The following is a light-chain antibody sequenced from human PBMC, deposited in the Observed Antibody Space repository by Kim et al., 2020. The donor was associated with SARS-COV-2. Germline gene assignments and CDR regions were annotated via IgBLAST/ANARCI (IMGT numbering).Light chain of an antibody. CDR1: SLRSYY. CDR2: GKN. V-gene: IGLV3-19*01. Sequence: ALGQTVRITCQGDSLRSYYASWYQQKPGQAPGLVIYGKNNRPSGIPDRFSGSSSGNTASLTITGAQAEDEADYYCNSRDSSGNHWVFGGGTKLTVL. CDR3: NSRDSSGNHWV. J-gene: IGLJ3*02.